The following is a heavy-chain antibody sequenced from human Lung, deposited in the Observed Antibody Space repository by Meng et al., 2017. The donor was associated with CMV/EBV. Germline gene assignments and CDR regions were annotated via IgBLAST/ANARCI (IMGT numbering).Heavy chain of an antibody. CDR2: ISSSSSFI. Sequence: GESXKISCAASGFTFSVYSMIWVRQAPGKGLEWVSTISSSSSFISYVDSVKGRFTISRDNAENSLYLHMNGLRAEDTAVYFCARESSGSFGLDVWGQGTTVTVSS. CDR3: ARESSGSFGLDV. D-gene: IGHD3-22*01. V-gene: IGHV3-21*01. J-gene: IGHJ6*02. CDR1: GFTFSVYS.